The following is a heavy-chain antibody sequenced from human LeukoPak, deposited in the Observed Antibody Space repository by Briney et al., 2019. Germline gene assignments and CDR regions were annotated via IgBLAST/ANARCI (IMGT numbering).Heavy chain of an antibody. Sequence: GSLRLSCAASGFTFSSYWMSWVRQAPGKGLEWIGEIYYGGGTNYNPSLKSRVTISVDKSKNRFSLKLSSVTAADTAVYYCARGYFLLEATTGFDPWGQGTLITVSS. D-gene: IGHD1-26*01. J-gene: IGHJ5*02. CDR2: IYYGGGT. V-gene: IGHV4-4*02. CDR1: GFTFSSYW. CDR3: ARGYFLLEATTGFDP.